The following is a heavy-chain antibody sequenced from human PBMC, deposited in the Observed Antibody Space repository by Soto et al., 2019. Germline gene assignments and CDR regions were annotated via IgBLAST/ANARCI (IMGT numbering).Heavy chain of an antibody. CDR2: ISSSGSTI. CDR1: GFTFSDYH. D-gene: IGHD3-10*01. J-gene: IGHJ3*02. V-gene: IGHV3-11*01. CDR3: ARDLYGSASYYNVYAFDI. Sequence: GGALRLSCAASGFTFSDYHMSWIRQAPGKGLEWVSYISSSGSTIYYADSVKGRFTISRDNAKNSLYLQMNSLRAEDTAVYYCARDLYGSASYYNVYAFDIWGQGTMVTVSS.